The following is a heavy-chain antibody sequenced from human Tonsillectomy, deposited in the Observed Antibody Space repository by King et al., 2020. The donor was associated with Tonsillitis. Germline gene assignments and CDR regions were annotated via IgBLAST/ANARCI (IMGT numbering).Heavy chain of an antibody. CDR1: GVTFSSYA. CDR3: ASRSRVIVVVINHAAHYYGMDV. J-gene: IGHJ6*02. V-gene: IGHV1-69*10. CDR2: IIPILDIA. Sequence: QLVQSGAEVKKPGSSVKVSCKASGVTFSSYAISWVRQAPGQGLEWMGGIIPILDIANYAQKFQGRVTITADKSTSTAYMELSSLRSEDTAVYYCASRSRVIVVVINHAAHYYGMDVWGQGTTVTVSS. D-gene: IGHD3-22*01.